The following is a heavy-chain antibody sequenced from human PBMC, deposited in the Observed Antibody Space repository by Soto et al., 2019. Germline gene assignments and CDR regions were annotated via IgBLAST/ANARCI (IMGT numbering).Heavy chain of an antibody. D-gene: IGHD1-26*01. CDR3: ARGPIVGATPNWFDP. CDR1: GFTFSSYS. Sequence: EVQLVESGGGLVKPGGSLRLSCAASGFTFSSYSMNWVRQAPGKGLEWVSSISSSSSYIYYADSVKGRFTISRDNAKNSLYLQMNSLRAEDTAVYYCARGPIVGATPNWFDPWGQGTLVTVSS. CDR2: ISSSSSYI. V-gene: IGHV3-21*01. J-gene: IGHJ5*02.